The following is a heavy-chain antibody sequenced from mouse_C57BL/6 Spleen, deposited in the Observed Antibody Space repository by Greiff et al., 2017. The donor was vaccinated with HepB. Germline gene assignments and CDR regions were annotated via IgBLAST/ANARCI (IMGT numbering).Heavy chain of an antibody. CDR3: ARDYGSSWFAY. CDR2: ISYDGSN. CDR1: GYSIPSGYY. V-gene: IGHV3-6*01. D-gene: IGHD1-1*01. J-gene: IGHJ3*01. Sequence: ESGPGLVKPSQSLSLTCSVPGYSIPSGYYWNWIRQFPGNKLEWMGYISYDGSNNYNPSLKNRISITRDTSKNQFFLKLNSVTTEDTATYYCARDYGSSWFAYWGQGTLVTVSA.